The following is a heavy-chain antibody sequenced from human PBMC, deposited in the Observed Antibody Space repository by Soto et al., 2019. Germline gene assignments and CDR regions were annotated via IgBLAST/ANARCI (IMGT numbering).Heavy chain of an antibody. CDR3: ARVKGPMITFGGVPEYFQH. Sequence: GGSLSLSCAASGFTFSSYWMSWVRQAPGKGLEWVANIKQDGSEKYYVDSVKGRFTISRDNAKNSLYLQMNSLRAEDTAVYYCARVKGPMITFGGVPEYFQHWGQGTLVTVSS. V-gene: IGHV3-7*01. CDR2: IKQDGSEK. J-gene: IGHJ1*01. D-gene: IGHD3-16*01. CDR1: GFTFSSYW.